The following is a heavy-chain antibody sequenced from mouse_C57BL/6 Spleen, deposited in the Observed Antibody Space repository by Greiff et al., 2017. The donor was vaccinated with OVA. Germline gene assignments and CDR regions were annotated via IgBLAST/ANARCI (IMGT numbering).Heavy chain of an antibody. J-gene: IGHJ3*01. CDR1: GYTFTSYW. D-gene: IGHD2-4*01. Sequence: VQLQQPGAELVKPGASVKLSCKASGYTFTSYWMHWVKQRPGQGLEWIGMIHPNSGSTYYNEKVKSKATLTVDKSSSTAYMQLSSLTSEDSAVYYGADYYDYDGWFAYWGQGTLVTVSA. CDR3: ADYYDYDGWFAY. CDR2: IHPNSGST. V-gene: IGHV1-64*01.